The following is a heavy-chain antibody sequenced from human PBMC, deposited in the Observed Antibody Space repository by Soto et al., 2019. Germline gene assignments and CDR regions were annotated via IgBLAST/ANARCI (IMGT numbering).Heavy chain of an antibody. V-gene: IGHV4-59*01. D-gene: IGHD3-22*01. CDR1: GGSISSYY. Sequence: SETLSLTCTVSGGSISSYYWSWIRQPPGKGLEWIGYIYYSGSTDYDPSLKSRVTISVDTSKNTLYLEMNSLRAEDTAVYYCAKDTYYRDRSGYYIFDCWGQGTLVTVSS. J-gene: IGHJ4*02. CDR2: IYYSGST. CDR3: AKDTYYRDRSGYYIFDC.